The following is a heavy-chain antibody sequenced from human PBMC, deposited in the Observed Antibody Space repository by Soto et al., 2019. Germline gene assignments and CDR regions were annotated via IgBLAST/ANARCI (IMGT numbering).Heavy chain of an antibody. CDR3: TSHSPEDMRRT. D-gene: IGHD2-15*01. Sequence: EVQLVESGGGLVQRGGSLKLSCTASGFTFSDSPMHWVRQASGKGLEWVGRIRSKANNYATAYGASVKGRFTISRDDSKNTAYLQMNSLKTEDAAVYYCTSHSPEDMRRTWGQGTLVTVSS. V-gene: IGHV3-73*02. CDR1: GFTFSDSP. J-gene: IGHJ5*02. CDR2: IRSKANNYAT.